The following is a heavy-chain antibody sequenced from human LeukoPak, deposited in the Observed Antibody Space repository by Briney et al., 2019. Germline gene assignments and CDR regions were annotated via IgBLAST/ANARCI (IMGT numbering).Heavy chain of an antibody. CDR2: ISSNGGST. Sequence: PGWSLRLSCAAPGFTFNAYGMHWVRQAPGKGLEYVSAISSNGGSTYYANSVKGRFTISRDNSKNTLYLQMGCLRAEDMAVYYCARGDYYDSSGTLDYWGQGTLVTVSS. D-gene: IGHD3-22*01. CDR3: ARGDYYDSSGTLDY. V-gene: IGHV3-64*01. CDR1: GFTFNAYG. J-gene: IGHJ4*02.